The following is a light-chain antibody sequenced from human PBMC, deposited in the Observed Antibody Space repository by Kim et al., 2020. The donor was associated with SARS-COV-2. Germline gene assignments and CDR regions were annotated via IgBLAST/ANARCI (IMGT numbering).Light chain of an antibody. CDR3: RSRDSSGDQVI. CDR2: GRA. V-gene: IGLV3-19*01. J-gene: IGLJ2*01. CDR1: SLRSYY. Sequence: SSELTQDPAVSVALGQTVRITCQGDSLRSYYASWYQQKAREAPRLVFGGRANRPSGIPDRFSVSFSGSTASLTITGAQAEDEADYYCRSRDSSGDQVIFGGGTQLTVL.